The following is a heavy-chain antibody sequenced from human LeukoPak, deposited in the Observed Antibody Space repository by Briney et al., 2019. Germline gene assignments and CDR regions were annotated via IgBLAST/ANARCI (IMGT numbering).Heavy chain of an antibody. CDR2: IYPGDSDT. J-gene: IGHJ6*02. V-gene: IGHV5-51*01. CDR1: GYSVSSYW. Sequence: EESLKISCESSGYSVSSYWIGWVRPMTGKGLEWMGIIYPGDSDTRYSPSFQGQVTISADKSISTAFLQWSSLKASDTAMYYCARKEWGFYYYGMDGWGQGTTVTVSS. D-gene: IGHD1-26*01. CDR3: ARKEWGFYYYGMDG.